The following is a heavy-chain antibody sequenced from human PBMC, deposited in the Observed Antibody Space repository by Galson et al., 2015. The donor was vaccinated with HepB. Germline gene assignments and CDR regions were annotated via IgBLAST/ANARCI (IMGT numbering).Heavy chain of an antibody. Sequence: SLRLSCAASGFTFSSYAMHWVRQAPGKGLEWVAVISYDGSNKYYADSVKGRFTISRDNSKNTLYLQMNSLRAEDTAVYYCARDSDYYDSSGDATFDYWGQGTLVTVSS. CDR2: ISYDGSNK. CDR1: GFTFSSYA. J-gene: IGHJ4*02. V-gene: IGHV3-30-3*01. D-gene: IGHD3-22*01. CDR3: ARDSDYYDSSGDATFDY.